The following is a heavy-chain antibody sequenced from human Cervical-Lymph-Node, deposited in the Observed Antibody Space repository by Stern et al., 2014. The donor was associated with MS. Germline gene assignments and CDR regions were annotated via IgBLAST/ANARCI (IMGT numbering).Heavy chain of an antibody. CDR2: INSVGDIS. Sequence: EMQLGESGGGLVQPGESLRLSCVASGFTFRRFWVHWVRQAPGKGLVWVSRINSVGDISNYEDSVKGRFTISSDNAKKQLYLQINSLRADDTAVYYCTTLPFAVTNASYAYGMDVWGQGTTVTVSS. D-gene: IGHD4-17*01. CDR3: TTLPFAVTNASYAYGMDV. CDR1: GFTFRRFW. J-gene: IGHJ6*02. V-gene: IGHV3-74*02.